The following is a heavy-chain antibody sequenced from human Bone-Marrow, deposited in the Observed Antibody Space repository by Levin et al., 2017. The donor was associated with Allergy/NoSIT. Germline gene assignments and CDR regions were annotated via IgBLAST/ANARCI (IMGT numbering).Heavy chain of an antibody. Sequence: GESLKISCVGSGFTFSSFALHWVRQHPGKGLEWVAVTSYDGSHKYYADSVKARFTISRDNSNNTLYLEVRSLRVEDSALYFCARGLTYYDYWSGTSVGKDAFDIWGQGTIVTVSS. V-gene: IGHV3-30-3*01. J-gene: IGHJ3*02. CDR2: TSYDGSHK. CDR3: ARGLTYYDYWSGTSVGKDAFDI. CDR1: GFTFSSFA. D-gene: IGHD3-3*01.